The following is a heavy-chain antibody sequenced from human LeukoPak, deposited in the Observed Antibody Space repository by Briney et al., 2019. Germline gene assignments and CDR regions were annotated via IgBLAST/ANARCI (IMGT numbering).Heavy chain of an antibody. D-gene: IGHD5-18*01. CDR1: GGTFSNYP. Sequence: EASVKVSCKASGGTFSNYPISWVRQAPGQGLEWMGRIIPILGIANYAQKFQGRVTITADKSTSTAYMELSSLRSEDTAEYYCARDLDRAMAAMVYWGQGTLVSVSS. J-gene: IGHJ4*02. V-gene: IGHV1-69*04. CDR3: ARDLDRAMAAMVY. CDR2: IIPILGIA.